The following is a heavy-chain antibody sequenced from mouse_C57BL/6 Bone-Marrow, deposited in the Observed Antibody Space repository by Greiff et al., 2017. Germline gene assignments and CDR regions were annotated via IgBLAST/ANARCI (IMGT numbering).Heavy chain of an antibody. D-gene: IGHD1-1*01. J-gene: IGHJ4*01. CDR3: ARGTYSYGSSYSYYAMDY. CDR2: INPSNGGT. CDR1: GYTFTSYW. V-gene: IGHV1-53*01. Sequence: VQLQQPGTELVKPGASVKLSCKASGYTFTSYWMHWVKQRPGQGLEWIGNINPSNGGTNYNEKFKSKATLTVDTSSSTAYLQLSSLTSEDSAVYYCARGTYSYGSSYSYYAMDYWGQGTSVTVSS.